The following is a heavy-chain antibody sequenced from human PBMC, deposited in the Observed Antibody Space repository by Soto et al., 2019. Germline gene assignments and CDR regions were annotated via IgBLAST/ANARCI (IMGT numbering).Heavy chain of an antibody. CDR1: GGSMSRRAYY. D-gene: IGHD3-22*01. CDR2: IYHTGST. J-gene: IGHJ3*02. V-gene: IGHV4-30-4*01. CDR3: ARDPLYDYDDLSHVFYI. Sequence: QVQLLESGPGLVKPSQTLSLTCTVSGGSMSRRAYYWSWIRHPPGKGLEWIGFIYHTGSTYYRPAVKNRVVISVEPSKDQFSLMLSSVAAADTAVYFCARDPLYDYDDLSHVFYIWGQGPMVTVS.